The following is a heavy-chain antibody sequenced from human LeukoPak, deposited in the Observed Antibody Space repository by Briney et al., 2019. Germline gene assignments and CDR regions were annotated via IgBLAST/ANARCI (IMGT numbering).Heavy chain of an antibody. CDR2: IYSGGST. V-gene: IGHV3-53*01. D-gene: IGHD6-19*01. Sequence: GGSLRLSCAASGFTVSSNYMSWVRQAPGKGLEWVSVIYSGGSTYYADSVKGRFTISRDNSKNTLYLQMNGLRAEDTAVYYCASVTGSGWDFDYWGQGTLVTVSS. CDR1: GFTVSSNY. J-gene: IGHJ4*02. CDR3: ASVTGSGWDFDY.